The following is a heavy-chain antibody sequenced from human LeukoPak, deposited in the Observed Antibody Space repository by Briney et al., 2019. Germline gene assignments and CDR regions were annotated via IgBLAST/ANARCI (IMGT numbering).Heavy chain of an antibody. CDR3: ARDPPTGMASGRHDY. V-gene: IGHV1-18*01. CDR2: ISAHNGDT. Sequence: ASVKVSCKASGYTFTSYDINWVRQAPGQGLEWMGWISAHNGDTKYAQKLQGRVTLTTDTSTTTAYMELRSLRSDDTAMYYCARDPPTGMASGRHDYWGQGTLVTVSS. CDR1: GYTFTSYD. J-gene: IGHJ4*02. D-gene: IGHD5-24*01.